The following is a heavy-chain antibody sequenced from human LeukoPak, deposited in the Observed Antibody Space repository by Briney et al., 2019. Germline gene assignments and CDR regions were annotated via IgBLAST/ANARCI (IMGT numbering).Heavy chain of an antibody. CDR1: GFTFSSYW. J-gene: IGHJ4*02. D-gene: IGHD5-12*01. CDR2: INSDGSIT. V-gene: IGHV3-74*01. CDR3: ARVRATFSPHFDN. Sequence: PGGSLRLSCAASGFTFSSYWMRWVRQAPGKGLMWVSRINSDGSITNYADSVKGRFTISRDNAKSTLYLQMNSLRAEDTAVYYCARVRATFSPHFDNWGQGTLVTVSS.